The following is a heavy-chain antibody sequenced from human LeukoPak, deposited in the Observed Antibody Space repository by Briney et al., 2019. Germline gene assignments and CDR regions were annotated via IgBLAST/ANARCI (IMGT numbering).Heavy chain of an antibody. CDR2: IKSKTDGGTT. V-gene: IGHV3-15*01. J-gene: IGHJ6*04. CDR1: GFTFSNAW. CDR3: TTGAVAGPYYYGMDV. D-gene: IGHD6-19*01. Sequence: GGSLRLCCAASGFTFSNAWMSWVRQAAGKGLEWVGRIKSKTDGGTTDYAAPVKGRFTISRDDSKNTLYLQMNSLKTEDTAVYYCTTGAVAGPYYYGMDVWGKGTTDTVSS.